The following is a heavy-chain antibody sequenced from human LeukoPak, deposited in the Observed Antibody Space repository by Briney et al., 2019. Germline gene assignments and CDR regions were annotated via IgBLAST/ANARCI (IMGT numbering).Heavy chain of an antibody. J-gene: IGHJ6*03. V-gene: IGHV4-59*10. CDR1: GGSFSGYY. CDR2: IYTSGST. Sequence: PSETLSLTCAVYGGSFSGYYWSWIRQPPGKGLEWIGRIYTSGSTNYNPSLKSRVTMSVDTSKNQFSLKLSSVTAADTAVYYCARDAGGMVRGVIYYYYYMDVWGKGTTVTISS. D-gene: IGHD3-10*01. CDR3: ARDAGGMVRGVIYYYYYMDV.